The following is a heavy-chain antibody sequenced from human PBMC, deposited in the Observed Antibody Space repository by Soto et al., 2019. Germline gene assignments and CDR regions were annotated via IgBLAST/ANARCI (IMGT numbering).Heavy chain of an antibody. J-gene: IGHJ4*02. CDR2: ISPMFGAA. CDR1: GGTFNTYA. D-gene: IGHD3-10*01. Sequence: QVQLVQSGAEMKKPGSSVKVSCQSSGGTFNTYAMNWVRQAPGQGPEWMGDISPMFGAANYAPKLQGRVTITADESTATSYMQLSSLTSEDTALYFCAREVQVHTPAFVYWGQGTLVTVSS. CDR3: AREVQVHTPAFVY. V-gene: IGHV1-69*19.